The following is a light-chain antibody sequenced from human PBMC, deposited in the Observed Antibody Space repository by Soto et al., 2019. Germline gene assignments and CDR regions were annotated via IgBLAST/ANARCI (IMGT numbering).Light chain of an antibody. J-gene: IGLJ1*01. CDR3: ATWDSSLSAGPYV. CDR2: DNN. V-gene: IGLV1-51*01. CDR1: SSNIGNNY. Sequence: QSVLTQPPSVSAAPGQKVTISCSGSSSNIGNNYVSWYQQLPGTAPKLLIYDNNKRPSGIPDRFSGSKSGTSATLGITGLQTGDEADYYCATWDSSLSAGPYVFGTGTKLTVL.